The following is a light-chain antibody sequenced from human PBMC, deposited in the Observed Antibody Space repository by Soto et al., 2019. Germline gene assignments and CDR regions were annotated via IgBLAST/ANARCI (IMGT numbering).Light chain of an antibody. CDR1: QSVLYSSNNKNY. CDR2: WAS. J-gene: IGKJ2*01. CDR3: QQYYSIPLT. Sequence: DIVMTQSPDSLAVSLGERATINCKSSQSVLYSSNNKNYLAWYQQKPGQPPKLLIYWASTRESGVPDRFSGSGSGTDFTLTIRSLQAEDVAVYYCQQYYSIPLTFGQGTKLEIK. V-gene: IGKV4-1*01.